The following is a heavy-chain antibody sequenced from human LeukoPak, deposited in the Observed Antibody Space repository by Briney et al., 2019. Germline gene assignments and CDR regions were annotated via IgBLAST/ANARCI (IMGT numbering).Heavy chain of an antibody. V-gene: IGHV4-34*01. Sequence: PSETLSLTCAVYGGSFSGYYWSWIRQPPGKGLEWTGESKHSGSTNYNPSRKSRVSISVDTSKSQFSLKLSSVTAADTAVYYCARRSETYYYDSSGYYYFDYWGQGTLVTVSS. CDR3: ARRSETYYYDSSGYYYFDY. J-gene: IGHJ4*02. CDR1: GGSFSGYY. D-gene: IGHD3-22*01. CDR2: SKHSGST.